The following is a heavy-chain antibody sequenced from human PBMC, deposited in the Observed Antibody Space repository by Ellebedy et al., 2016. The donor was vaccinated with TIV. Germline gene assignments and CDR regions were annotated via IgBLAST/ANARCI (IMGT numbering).Heavy chain of an antibody. D-gene: IGHD3-10*01. Sequence: GESLKISXAASGFTFNSYAMSWVRQAPGKGLEWVSAISGGGGSTYYADSVKGRFTISRDNSKNTLYLQMNSLRAEDTAVYYCARGPVQYYYGSGIYYFDYWGQGTLVTVSS. V-gene: IGHV3-23*01. CDR1: GFTFNSYA. J-gene: IGHJ4*02. CDR3: ARGPVQYYYGSGIYYFDY. CDR2: ISGGGGST.